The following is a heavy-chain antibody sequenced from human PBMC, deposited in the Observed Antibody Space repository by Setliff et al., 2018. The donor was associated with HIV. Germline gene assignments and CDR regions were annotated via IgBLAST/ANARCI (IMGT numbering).Heavy chain of an antibody. CDR1: GYSFTSYW. Sequence: GESLKISCKGSGYSFTSYWIGCVRQMPGKGLEWMGIIYPGDSDTRYSPSFQGQVTISADKSISTAYLQWSSLKASDTAMYYCARGNYDILTGYIGYYDYWGQGTLVTVSS. V-gene: IGHV5-51*01. D-gene: IGHD3-9*01. CDR3: ARGNYDILTGYIGYYDY. CDR2: IYPGDSDT. J-gene: IGHJ4*02.